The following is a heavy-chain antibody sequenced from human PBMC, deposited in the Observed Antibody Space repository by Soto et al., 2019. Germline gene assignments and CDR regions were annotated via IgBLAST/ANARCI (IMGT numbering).Heavy chain of an antibody. D-gene: IGHD3-16*01. V-gene: IGHV3-30-3*01. J-gene: IGHJ4*02. CDR3: ARDGGAY. CDR1: GFTFSSYA. CDR2: MSYDGSNK. Sequence: QVQLVESGGGMVQPGRSLRLSCAASGFTFSSYAMHWVRRAPGKGLEWMAVMSYDGSNKYYADSVKGRFTISRDNSKNTLYLQMNSLRPEDTALYYCARDGGAYWGQGTLVIVSS.